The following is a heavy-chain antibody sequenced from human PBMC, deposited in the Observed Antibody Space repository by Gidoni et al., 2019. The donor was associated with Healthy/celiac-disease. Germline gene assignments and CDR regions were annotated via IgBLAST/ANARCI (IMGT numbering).Heavy chain of an antibody. J-gene: IGHJ4*02. CDR2: IKSKTDGGTT. CDR1: GFTCSNAW. Sequence: EVQLVESGGGLVKPGGSLRLSCAASGFTCSNAWLSWVRQAPGKGLEWVGRIKSKTDGGTTDYAAPVKGRFTISRDDSKNTLYLQMNSLKTEDTAVYYCTTAGQGIFGVVTAPYDYWGQGTLVTVSS. V-gene: IGHV3-15*01. D-gene: IGHD3-3*01. CDR3: TTAGQGIFGVVTAPYDY.